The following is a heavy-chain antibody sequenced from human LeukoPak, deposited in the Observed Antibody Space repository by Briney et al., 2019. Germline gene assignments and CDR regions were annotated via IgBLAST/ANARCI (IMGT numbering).Heavy chain of an antibody. CDR3: AKDINYDSSGYYDY. J-gene: IGHJ4*02. D-gene: IGHD3-22*01. CDR2: ISWNSGSI. CDR1: GFTFDDYA. V-gene: IGHV3-9*01. Sequence: GGSLRLSCAASGFTFDDYAMHWVRQAPGKGLEWVSGISWNSGSIGYADSVKGRFTISRDNAKNSLYLQMNSLRAEDTALYYCAKDINYDSSGYYDYWGQGTLATVSS.